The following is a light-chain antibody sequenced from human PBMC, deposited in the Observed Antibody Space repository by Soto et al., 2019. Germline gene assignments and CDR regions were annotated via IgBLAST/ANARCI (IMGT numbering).Light chain of an antibody. CDR1: QTVSSN. J-gene: IGKJ1*01. CDR2: GTS. CDR3: HQYNFWPS. V-gene: IGKV3-15*01. Sequence: MSESPSPLSVXXGXXXXXXVRASQTVSSNLAWYQQKPGQSPRLLIYGTSTRATGVPARFSGSGSGTEFTLSISSLQSEDFAVYYCHQYNFWPSFGQGTKV.